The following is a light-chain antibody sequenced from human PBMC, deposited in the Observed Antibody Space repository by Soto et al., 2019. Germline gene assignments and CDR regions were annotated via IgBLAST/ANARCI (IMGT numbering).Light chain of an antibody. CDR2: EVN. J-gene: IGLJ1*01. CDR1: ISDVGGYNY. Sequence: QSVLTQPPSSSGSPGQSVAISCTGTISDVGGYNYVSWYQQHPGKAPKLMIYEVNKRPSGVPDRFSGSKSGNTASLTVSGLQAEDEADYYCSSYAGRSNVFGTGTKVNVL. V-gene: IGLV2-8*01. CDR3: SSYAGRSNV.